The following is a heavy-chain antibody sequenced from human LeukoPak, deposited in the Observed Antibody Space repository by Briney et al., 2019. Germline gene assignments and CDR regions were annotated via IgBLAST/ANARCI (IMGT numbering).Heavy chain of an antibody. V-gene: IGHV1-46*01. J-gene: IGHJ4*02. CDR2: INPSGGST. CDR1: GYTFTIYY. Sequence: ASVTVSFKASGYTFTIYYMHWVRQAPGQGLEWMGIINPSGGSTSYAQKFQGRVTMTRDTSTSTVYMELSSLRSEDTAVYYCARPQITMVRGRGYYFDYWGQGTLVTVSS. D-gene: IGHD3-10*01. CDR3: ARPQITMVRGRGYYFDY.